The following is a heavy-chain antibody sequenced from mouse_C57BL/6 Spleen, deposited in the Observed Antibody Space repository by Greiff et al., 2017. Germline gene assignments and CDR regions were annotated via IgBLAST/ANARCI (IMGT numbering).Heavy chain of an antibody. CDR3: ARGDYSNYGFAC. Sequence: EVQLVESGGGLVKPGGSLKLSCAASGFTFSDYGMHWVRQAPEKGLEWVAYISSGSSTIYYADPVNGRFTISRDKAKNTLFLQMTSLGAEDTAMYYCARGDYSNYGFACWGRGTLVTVSA. CDR2: ISSGSSTI. CDR1: GFTFSDYG. J-gene: IGHJ3*01. V-gene: IGHV5-17*01. D-gene: IGHD2-5*01.